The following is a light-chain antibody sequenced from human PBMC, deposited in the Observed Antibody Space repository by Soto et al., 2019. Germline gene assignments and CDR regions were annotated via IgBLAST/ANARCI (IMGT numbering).Light chain of an antibody. J-gene: IGKJ1*01. CDR2: GAS. CDR3: QQYNNWRT. Sequence: EIVMTQSPATLSVSPGERATLSCRASQSVSSNLAWYQQKPGQAPRLLIYGASTRATGIPARFSGSGSGTEFPPTISRVQSEVFAVYYCQQYNNWRTFGQGTKVEIK. V-gene: IGKV3-15*01. CDR1: QSVSSN.